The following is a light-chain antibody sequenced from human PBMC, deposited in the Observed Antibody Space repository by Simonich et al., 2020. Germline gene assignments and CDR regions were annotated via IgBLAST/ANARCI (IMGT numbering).Light chain of an antibody. CDR2: GAS. V-gene: IGKV3-15*01. Sequence: EIVMTQSPATLSVSPGERATLSCRASQSVSSNLAWYQQKPGQAPRLLIYGASTRATCIPARFSGSGSGTEFTLTISSLQSEDFAVYYCQQRSNWPITFGQGTRLEIK. CDR3: QQRSNWPIT. J-gene: IGKJ5*01. CDR1: QSVSSN.